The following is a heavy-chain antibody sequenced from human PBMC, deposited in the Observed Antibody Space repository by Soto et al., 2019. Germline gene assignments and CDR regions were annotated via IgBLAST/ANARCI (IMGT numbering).Heavy chain of an antibody. Sequence: EVQLLESGGGLVQPGGSLRLSCVGSGFTFSSYAMSWVRQAPGKGLEWVSAISGGGGSAYHADSVKGRFTISRDNSKNTMFLQMNSPKVEDTAVYYCAKDPSRTTTNRNFDFWGQRTLVTVSS. CDR2: ISGGGGSA. CDR3: AKDPSRTTTNRNFDF. V-gene: IGHV3-23*01. J-gene: IGHJ4*02. D-gene: IGHD1-26*01. CDR1: GFTFSSYA.